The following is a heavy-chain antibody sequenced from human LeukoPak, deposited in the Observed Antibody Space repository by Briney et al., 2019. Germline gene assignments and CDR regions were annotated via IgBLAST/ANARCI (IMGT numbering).Heavy chain of an antibody. CDR1: RFAFSESW. V-gene: IGHV3-74*01. J-gene: IGHJ4*02. D-gene: IGHD1-26*01. CDR2: INLDGSVT. CDR3: ARADVSGSYFEFDY. Sequence: GGSLRLSCTASRFAFSESWMHWVRQAPGKGLGWVSRINLDGSVTTYADSVKGRFTISRDNAKNTLYLQMSSLRGDDTAVYYCARADVSGSYFEFDYRGQGTLVTVSS.